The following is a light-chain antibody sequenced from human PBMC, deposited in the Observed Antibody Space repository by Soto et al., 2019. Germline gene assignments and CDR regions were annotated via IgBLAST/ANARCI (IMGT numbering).Light chain of an antibody. V-gene: IGKV3-11*01. CDR2: DAS. CDR3: QQRASWPPYT. J-gene: IGKJ2*01. Sequence: EIVLTQSPATLSLSPGERATLSCRASQTISSYLAWYQQKPGQAPSLLIYDASIRATGIPASYSGSGSGTDFNLTISSLEPDDLAVYYCQQRASWPPYTFGQGTKLEIK. CDR1: QTISSY.